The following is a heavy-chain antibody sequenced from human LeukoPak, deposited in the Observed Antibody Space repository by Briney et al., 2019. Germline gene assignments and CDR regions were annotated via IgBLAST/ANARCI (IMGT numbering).Heavy chain of an antibody. CDR3: ARENYPVDKQRGGVNYYGSGREDY. D-gene: IGHD3-10*01. CDR2: INTNTGNP. J-gene: IGHJ4*02. CDR1: GYTFTSYA. Sequence: ASVKVSCKASGYTFTSYAMNWVRQAPGQGLEWMGWINTNTGNPTYAQGFTGRFVFSLDTSVSTAYLQISSLKAEDTAVYYCARENYPVDKQRGGVNYYGSGREDYWGQGTLVTVSS. V-gene: IGHV7-4-1*02.